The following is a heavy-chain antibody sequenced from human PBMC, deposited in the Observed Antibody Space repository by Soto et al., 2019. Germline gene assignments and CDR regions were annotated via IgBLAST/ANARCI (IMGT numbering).Heavy chain of an antibody. CDR3: AMVDVYVTPSPQDV. CDR1: GYSFTRYG. V-gene: IGHV1-18*01. D-gene: IGHD3-16*01. Sequence: QVQLVQSRAEVKNPGASVKVSCKASGYSFTRYGIAWARQAPGPGLERMGWINTYNGNTNYAQNLQGRVTLTTETSTSTAFMELTSLRSNDTAIYYCAMVDVYVTPSPQDVWGQGTTVIVSS. J-gene: IGHJ6*02. CDR2: INTYNGNT.